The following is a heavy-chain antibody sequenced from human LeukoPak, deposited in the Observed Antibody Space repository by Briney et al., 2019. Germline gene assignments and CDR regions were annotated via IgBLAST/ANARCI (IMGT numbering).Heavy chain of an antibody. J-gene: IGHJ3*02. D-gene: IGHD3-22*01. CDR1: GYTFTSYY. CDR2: INPSGGST. Sequence: ASVKVSCKASGYTFTSYYMHWVRQAPGQGLEWMGIINPSGGSTSYAQKFQGRVTMTRDTSTSTVYMELSGLRSEDTAVYYCAKDEYYYDTSGHGAFDIWGQGTMVTVSS. V-gene: IGHV1-46*01. CDR3: AKDEYYYDTSGHGAFDI.